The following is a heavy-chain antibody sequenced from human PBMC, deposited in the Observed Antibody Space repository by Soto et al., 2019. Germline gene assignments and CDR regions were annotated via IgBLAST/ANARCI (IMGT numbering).Heavy chain of an antibody. CDR2: IYYSGST. D-gene: IGHD3-3*01. J-gene: IGHJ4*02. CDR1: GGSISSGDYY. CDR3: ARAEFLEWLFVAGNFDY. Sequence: SETLSLTCTVSGGSISSGDYYWGWIRQPPGKGLEWIGYIYYSGSTYSNPSLKSRVTISVDTSKNQFSLKLSSVTAADTAVYYCARAEFLEWLFVAGNFDYWGQAPLVTVSS. V-gene: IGHV4-30-4*01.